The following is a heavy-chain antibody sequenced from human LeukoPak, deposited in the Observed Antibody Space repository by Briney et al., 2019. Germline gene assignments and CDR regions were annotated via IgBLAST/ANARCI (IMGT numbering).Heavy chain of an antibody. J-gene: IGHJ4*02. Sequence: SETLSLTCTVSGGSISSYYWSWIRQPPGKGLEWIGYIYYSGSTNYNPSLKSRVTISVDTSKNQFSLKLSSVTAADTAVYYCASSVPPSYHDYGDYAEPFFDYWGQGTLVTVSS. V-gene: IGHV4-59*12. D-gene: IGHD4-17*01. CDR3: ASSVPPSYHDYGDYAEPFFDY. CDR2: IYYSGST. CDR1: GGSISSYY.